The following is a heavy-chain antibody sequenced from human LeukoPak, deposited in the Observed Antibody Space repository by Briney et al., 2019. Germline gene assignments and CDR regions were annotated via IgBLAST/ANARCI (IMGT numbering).Heavy chain of an antibody. CDR2: IKQDGSEK. J-gene: IGHJ4*02. D-gene: IGHD3-10*01. CDR3: AIFKPPTTYFYGSGSL. CDR1: GFTFSSYW. V-gene: IGHV3-7*03. Sequence: GGSLRLSCAASGFTFSSYWMSWVRQAPGKGLEWVANIKQDGSEKYYVDSVKGRFTISRDNAKNSLYLQMNSLRAEDTAVYYCAIFKPPTTYFYGSGSLWGQGTLVIVSS.